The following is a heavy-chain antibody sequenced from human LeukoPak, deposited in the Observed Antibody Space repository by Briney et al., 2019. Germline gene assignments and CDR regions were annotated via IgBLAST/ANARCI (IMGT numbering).Heavy chain of an antibody. CDR1: GFTFSSYW. J-gene: IGHJ6*03. CDR2: KKQDGSEK. CDR3: ARGRTPYCGGDCYSYYYYMDV. V-gene: IGHV3-7*01. Sequence: GGSLRLSCAASGFTFSSYWMSWVRQAPGKGLEWVANKKQDGSEKYYVASVKGRFTISRDNAKNSLYLQMNSLRAEDTAVYYCARGRTPYCGGDCYSYYYYMDVWGKGTTVTVSS. D-gene: IGHD2-21*01.